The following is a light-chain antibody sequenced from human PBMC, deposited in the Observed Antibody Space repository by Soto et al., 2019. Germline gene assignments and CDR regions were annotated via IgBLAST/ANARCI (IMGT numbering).Light chain of an antibody. J-gene: IGLJ2*01. CDR2: EVS. CDR3: SSYSGTNSNVI. Sequence: QSALTPPPSASGSPGQSVTISCAGSYSDIGDYNYVSWYQQHPGKVPKLIISEVSKRPSGVPDRFSGSKSGYTASLTVSDLQPADEAVYYCSSYSGTNSNVIFGGGTKLTVL. CDR1: YSDIGDYNY. V-gene: IGLV2-8*01.